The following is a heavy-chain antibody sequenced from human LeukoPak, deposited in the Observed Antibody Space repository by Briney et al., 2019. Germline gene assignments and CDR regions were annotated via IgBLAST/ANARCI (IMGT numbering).Heavy chain of an antibody. D-gene: IGHD7-27*01. Sequence: ASVKVSCKASGYTFTSYYMHWVRQAPGQGLEWMGGFDPEDGETIYAQKFQGRVTMTEDTSTDTAYMELSSLRSEDTAVYYCATEATGGAFDIWGQGTMVTVSS. CDR1: GYTFTSYY. CDR2: FDPEDGET. V-gene: IGHV1-24*01. J-gene: IGHJ3*02. CDR3: ATEATGGAFDI.